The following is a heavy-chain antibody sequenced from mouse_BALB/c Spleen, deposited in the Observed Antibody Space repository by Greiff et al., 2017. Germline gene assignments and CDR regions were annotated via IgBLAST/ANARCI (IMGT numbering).Heavy chain of an antibody. CDR3: ARTPFHGDYYAMDY. J-gene: IGHJ4*01. CDR2: ISYDGSN. CDR1: GYSITSGYY. Sequence: EVQLQQSGPGLVKPSQSLSLTCSVTGYSITSGYYWNWIRQFPGNKLEWMGYISYDGSNNYNPSLKNRISITRDTSKNQFFLKLNSVTTEDTATYYCARTPFHGDYYAMDYWGQGTSVTVSS. V-gene: IGHV3-6*02.